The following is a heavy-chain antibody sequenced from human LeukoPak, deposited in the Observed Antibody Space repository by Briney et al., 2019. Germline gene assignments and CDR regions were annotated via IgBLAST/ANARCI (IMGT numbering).Heavy chain of an antibody. V-gene: IGHV4-31*03. J-gene: IGHJ4*02. Sequence: SQTLSLTCTVSGGSISSGGYYWSWIRQHPGKGLEWIGYIYYSGSTYYNPSLKSRVTISVDTSKNQFSLKPSSVTAADTAVYYCARDRGPYSGYDSYYFDYWGQGTLVTVSS. CDR1: GGSISSGGYY. D-gene: IGHD5-12*01. CDR3: ARDRGPYSGYDSYYFDY. CDR2: IYYSGST.